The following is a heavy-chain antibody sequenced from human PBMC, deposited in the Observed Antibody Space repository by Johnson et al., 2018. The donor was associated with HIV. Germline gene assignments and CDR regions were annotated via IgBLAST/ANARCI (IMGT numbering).Heavy chain of an antibody. D-gene: IGHD3-3*01. CDR1: GFTFSSYG. V-gene: IGHV3-30*19. Sequence: QVQLVESRGGVVQPGGSLRLSCAASGFTFSSYGMHWVRQAPGKGLEWVAVISYDGSNKYYADSVKGRFTISRDNSKNTLYLQMNSLRAEDTAVYYCARGSYDFWSGYYTGHDAFDIWGQGTMVTVSS. CDR3: ARGSYDFWSGYYTGHDAFDI. CDR2: ISYDGSNK. J-gene: IGHJ3*02.